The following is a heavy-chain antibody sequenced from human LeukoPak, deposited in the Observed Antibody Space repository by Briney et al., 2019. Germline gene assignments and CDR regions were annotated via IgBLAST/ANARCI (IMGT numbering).Heavy chain of an antibody. D-gene: IGHD3-22*01. CDR1: GGSISSYY. Sequence: SVTLSLTCTAAGGSISSYYWSWIRQPAGKGLEWIARIYTSGSSNYNPALKSRVTMSVDTSKKQFSLKLSSVAAADTAVYYCARDFDYYYDSSGYPDWVQGTLVTVSS. V-gene: IGHV4-4*07. J-gene: IGHJ4*02. CDR2: IYTSGSS. CDR3: ARDFDYYYDSSGYPD.